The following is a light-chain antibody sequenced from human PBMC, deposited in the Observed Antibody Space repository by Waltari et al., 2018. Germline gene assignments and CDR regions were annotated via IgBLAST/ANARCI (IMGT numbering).Light chain of an antibody. V-gene: IGLV2-18*02. Sequence: SALTQPPSVSGSPGQSVTISCTGTSSDVGGYNRVSWYQQPPGTAPKLMIYEVSNRPSGVPDRFSGSKSGNTASLTISGLQAEDEADYYCNSYKTGSSYVFGTGTKVTVL. CDR1: SSDVGGYNR. CDR2: EVS. J-gene: IGLJ1*01. CDR3: NSYKTGSSYV.